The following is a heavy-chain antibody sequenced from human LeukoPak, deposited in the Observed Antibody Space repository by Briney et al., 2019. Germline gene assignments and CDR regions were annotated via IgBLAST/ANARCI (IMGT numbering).Heavy chain of an antibody. CDR2: IYGYTGNT. V-gene: IGHV1-18*01. Sequence: SSGKVSFKSSAYTFSSNSNSWVRQAPGQGLERKWGIYGYTGNTTYSYTLYVRGRLTIDRSTTKAYMELKRLRSDDKALYYYERPSWFGGRSEWRWFDTWGQGTLVTVSS. CDR1: AYTFSSNS. D-gene: IGHD3-10*01. CDR3: ERPSWFGGRSEWRWFDT. J-gene: IGHJ5*02.